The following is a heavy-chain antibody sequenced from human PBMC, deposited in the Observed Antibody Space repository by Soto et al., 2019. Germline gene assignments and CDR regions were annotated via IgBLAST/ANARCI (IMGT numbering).Heavy chain of an antibody. V-gene: IGHV1-69*06. D-gene: IGHD6-25*01. CDR3: ARYPSDYVGNFEGWFDP. CDR2: IIPIFGTT. Sequence: QVQLVQSGAGVKKPGSSVKVSCKASGVTFSTYAISWVRQAPGQGLEWMGGIIPIFGTTNYAQKFQGRVTTTADKSTSTAYMELSSLRSEDTAVYYCARYPSDYVGNFEGWFDPWGQGTLVTVSS. J-gene: IGHJ5*02. CDR1: GVTFSTYA.